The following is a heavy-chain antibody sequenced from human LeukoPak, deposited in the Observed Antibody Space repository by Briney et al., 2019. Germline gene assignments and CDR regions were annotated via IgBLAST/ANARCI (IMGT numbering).Heavy chain of an antibody. J-gene: IGHJ4*02. V-gene: IGHV1-46*01. D-gene: IGHD3-22*01. CDR1: GYTFTSYY. CDR3: ARPPHYYDSSGYYLY. CDR2: INPSRGST. Sequence: ASVKVSCKASGYTFTSYYMHWVRQALGQGLEWMGIINPSRGSTSYAQKFQGRVTMTRDTSTSTVYMELSSLRSEDTAVYYCARPPHYYDSSGYYLYWGQGTLVTVSS.